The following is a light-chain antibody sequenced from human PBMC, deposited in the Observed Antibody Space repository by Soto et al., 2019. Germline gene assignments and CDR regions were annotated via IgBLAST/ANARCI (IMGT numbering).Light chain of an antibody. CDR3: QQYGGSPIT. CDR2: AAS. Sequence: EIVLTQSPATLSLSPGERATLSCRASQSVSSNFLAWFQQQPGQAPRLLIYAASRRVTGIPDRFSGSGSGTDFTLTISRLEPEDFAVYYCQQYGGSPITFGQGTRLEI. CDR1: QSVSSNF. V-gene: IGKV3-20*01. J-gene: IGKJ5*01.